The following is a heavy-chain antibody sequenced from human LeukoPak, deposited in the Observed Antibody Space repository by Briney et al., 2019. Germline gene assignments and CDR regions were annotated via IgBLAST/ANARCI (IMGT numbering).Heavy chain of an antibody. D-gene: IGHD4-17*01. V-gene: IGHV4-59*01. CDR2: IYYSGST. CDR1: GGSLSSYY. CDR3: ARAVYGDYFDP. Sequence: SETLSLTCTVSGGSLSSYYWSWIRQPPRKGLEWIGYIYYSGSTNYNPSLKNRVTISVDTSKNQFSLKLSSVTAADTAVYYCARAVYGDYFDPWGQGTLVTVSS. J-gene: IGHJ5*02.